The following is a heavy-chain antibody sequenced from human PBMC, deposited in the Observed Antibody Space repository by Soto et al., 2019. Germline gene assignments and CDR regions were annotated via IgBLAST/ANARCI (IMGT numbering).Heavy chain of an antibody. CDR2: IWYDGSNK. CDR1: GFTFSSYG. CDR3: ATPMVRGVIIPHRFDY. D-gene: IGHD3-10*01. V-gene: IGHV3-33*01. Sequence: GGSLRLSCAASGFTFSSYGMHWVRQAPGKGLEWVAVIWYDGSNKYYADSVKGRFTISRDNSKNTLYLQMNSLRAEDTAVYYCATPMVRGVIIPHRFDYWGQGTLVTVSS. J-gene: IGHJ4*02.